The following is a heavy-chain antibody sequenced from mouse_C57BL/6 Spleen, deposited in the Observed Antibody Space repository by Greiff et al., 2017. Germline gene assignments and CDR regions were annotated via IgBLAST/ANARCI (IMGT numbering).Heavy chain of an antibody. CDR1: GYTFTSYT. Sequence: QVQLQQSGAELARPGASVKMSCKASGYTFTSYTMHWVKQRPGQGLEWIGYINPSSGYTKYNQKFKDKATLTADKSSSTAYMQLSSLPSEDSAVYYCARSGYDDYDGDYWGQGTTLTVSS. J-gene: IGHJ2*01. V-gene: IGHV1-4*01. CDR2: INPSSGYT. D-gene: IGHD2-4*01. CDR3: ARSGYDDYDGDY.